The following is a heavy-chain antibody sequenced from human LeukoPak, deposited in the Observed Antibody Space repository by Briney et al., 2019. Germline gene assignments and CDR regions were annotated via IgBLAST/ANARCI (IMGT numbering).Heavy chain of an antibody. CDR2: FSWYCGSI. D-gene: IGHD3-10*01. J-gene: IGHJ4*02. V-gene: IGHV3-9*03. CDR3: AEGTSTYYYGSWSYYKPYYFDY. Sequence: PGRSLRLSCAPSGFTFDVYAMHWVRQAPGKGLEWVSGFSWYCGSIGYADSVEGRFTLYRQNEKNSLYLQMNSLRGEDMGLYLFAEGTSTYYYGSWSYYKPYYFDYWGQGTLVTVSS. CDR1: GFTFDVYA.